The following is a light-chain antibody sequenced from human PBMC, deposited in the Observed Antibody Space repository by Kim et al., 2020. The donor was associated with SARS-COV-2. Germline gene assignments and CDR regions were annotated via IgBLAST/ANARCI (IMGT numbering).Light chain of an antibody. CDR2: GAS. V-gene: IGKV1-27*01. CDR3: QQNNNAPWT. CDR1: QSICSH. Sequence: ASVGDRVTITCRATQSICSHLAWYQQKPGKGPKLLIYGASTLQGGVPSRFSGSGSETDFTLTISSLQPEDVATYYCQQNNNAPWTFGQGTKVDIK. J-gene: IGKJ1*01.